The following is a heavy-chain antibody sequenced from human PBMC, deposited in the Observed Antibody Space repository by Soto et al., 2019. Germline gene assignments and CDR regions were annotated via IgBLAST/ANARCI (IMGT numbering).Heavy chain of an antibody. CDR2: INAANGNT. Sequence: QVQLVQSGAEVKKPGASVKVSCKASGYTFTTYAIHWVRQAPGQRLEWMGWINAANGNTKNSQTFQGRVTITRETSATTADMELSSLKSQDTAVYYCARVSSAGAIFASPYYPGMDVWCQGTRVSVS. CDR3: ARVSSAGAIFASPYYPGMDV. V-gene: IGHV1-3*01. D-gene: IGHD3-3*01. J-gene: IGHJ6*02. CDR1: GYTFTTYA.